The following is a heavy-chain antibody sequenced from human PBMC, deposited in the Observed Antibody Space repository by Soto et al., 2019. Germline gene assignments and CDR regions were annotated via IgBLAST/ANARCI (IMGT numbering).Heavy chain of an antibody. CDR1: GYTFTSYA. V-gene: IGHV1-3*01. CDR3: ARGASSVTTFYFDL. CDR2: INPVNGNT. Sequence: QVQVVQSGAEVKKPGASVKVSCKASGYTFTSYAMHWVRQAPGQRLEWMGWINPVNGNTKNSQKFQGRVTITRDTFASTAYMELSSLRSEDTAVYYCARGASSVTTFYFDLWGRGTLVTVSS. D-gene: IGHD4-17*01. J-gene: IGHJ2*01.